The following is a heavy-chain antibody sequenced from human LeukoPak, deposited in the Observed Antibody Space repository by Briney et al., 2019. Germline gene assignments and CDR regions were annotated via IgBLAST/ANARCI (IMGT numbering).Heavy chain of an antibody. D-gene: IGHD4-17*01. CDR1: GYTFTGYY. CDR2: INPNSGGT. Sequence: ASVKVSCKASGYTFTGYYMHWVRQAPGQGLERMGRINPNSGGTNYAQKFQGRVTMTRDTSISTAYMELSRLRSDDTAVYYCVSRGARANPLDYWGQGTLVTVSS. J-gene: IGHJ4*02. V-gene: IGHV1-2*06. CDR3: VSRGARANPLDY.